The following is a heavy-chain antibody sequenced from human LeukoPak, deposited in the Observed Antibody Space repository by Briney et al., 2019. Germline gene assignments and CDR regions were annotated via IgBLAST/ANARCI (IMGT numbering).Heavy chain of an antibody. Sequence: GGSLRLSCAASGFTFSSYDMHWVRQATGKGLEWVSAIGTAGDTYYPGSVKGRFTISRENAKNSLYLQMNSLRAGDTAVYYCARSRGQWPLLGAFDIWGQGTMVTVSS. D-gene: IGHD6-19*01. J-gene: IGHJ3*02. CDR3: ARSRGQWPLLGAFDI. V-gene: IGHV3-13*01. CDR1: GFTFSSYD. CDR2: IGTAGDT.